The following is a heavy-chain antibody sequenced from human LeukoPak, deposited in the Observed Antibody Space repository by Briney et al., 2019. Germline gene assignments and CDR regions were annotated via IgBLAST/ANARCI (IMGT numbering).Heavy chain of an antibody. CDR1: GYTFTSYD. CDR3: AKDRRVVVAADYYYYGMDV. V-gene: IGHV1-8*01. J-gene: IGHJ6*02. Sequence: ASVKVSCKASGYTFTSYDINWVRQATGQGLEWMGWMNPNSGNTGYAQKFQGRVTMTRNTSISTAYMELSSLRAEDTAVYYCAKDRRVVVAADYYYYGMDVWGQGTTVTVSS. CDR2: MNPNSGNT. D-gene: IGHD2-15*01.